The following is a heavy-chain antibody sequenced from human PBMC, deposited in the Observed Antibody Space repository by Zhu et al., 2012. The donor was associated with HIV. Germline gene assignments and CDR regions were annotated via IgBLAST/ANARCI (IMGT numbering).Heavy chain of an antibody. CDR3: ARARDGGSYGLDWFDP. CDR2: INHSGST. D-gene: IGHD1-26*01. J-gene: IGHJ5*02. CDR1: GGSFSGYF. V-gene: IGHV4-34*01. Sequence: QVQLQQRGAGLLKPSETLSLTCAVYGGSFSGYFWSWIRQPPGKGLEWIGQINHSGSTNYNPSLKSRVTISVDTSKKQFSLNLSSVSAADTAVYYCARARDGGSYGLDWFDPWGQGTLVTVSS.